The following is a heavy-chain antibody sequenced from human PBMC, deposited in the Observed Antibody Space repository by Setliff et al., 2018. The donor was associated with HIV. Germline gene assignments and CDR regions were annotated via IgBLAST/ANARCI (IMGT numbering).Heavy chain of an antibody. V-gene: IGHV4-4*07. J-gene: IGHJ3*02. Sequence: SETLSLTCAVSGDSVSGYYCSWIRQSAGRGLEWIGRVHSSATSNYNPSLKGRVAMSVDTAKNQFSLKLTSVSAADTAVYFCARDRIEVIAETPHDVFDIWGRGTMVTVSS. CDR1: GDSVSGYY. CDR2: VHSSATS. CDR3: ARDRIEVIAETPHDVFDI. D-gene: IGHD6-13*01.